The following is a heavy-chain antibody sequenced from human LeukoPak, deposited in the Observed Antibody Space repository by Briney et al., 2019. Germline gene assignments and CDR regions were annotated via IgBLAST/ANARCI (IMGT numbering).Heavy chain of an antibody. D-gene: IGHD3-3*01. CDR1: GGSFSDYY. CDR2: ISHSGST. J-gene: IGHJ4*02. V-gene: IGHV4-34*01. Sequence: SETLSLTCAVYGGSFSDYYWSWIRQPPGKGLEWIGEISHSGSTNYNPSLKSRVTISVDTSKNQFSLKLSSVTAADTAVYYCARFGKHRAGCLDYWGQGTLVTVSS. CDR3: ARFGKHRAGCLDY.